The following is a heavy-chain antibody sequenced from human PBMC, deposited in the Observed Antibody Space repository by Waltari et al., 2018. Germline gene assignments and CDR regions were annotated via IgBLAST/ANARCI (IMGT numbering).Heavy chain of an antibody. Sequence: QVQLVKSGAEVKKPGSSVKVSCKASGGTFSSYAISWVRQAPGQGLEWMGGIIPIFGTANYAQKFQGRVTITADESTSTAYMELSSLRSEDTAVYYCARVDTIFGVATYFDYWGQGTLVTVSS. CDR1: GGTFSSYA. CDR3: ARVDTIFGVATYFDY. V-gene: IGHV1-69*12. CDR2: IIPIFGTA. D-gene: IGHD3-3*01. J-gene: IGHJ4*02.